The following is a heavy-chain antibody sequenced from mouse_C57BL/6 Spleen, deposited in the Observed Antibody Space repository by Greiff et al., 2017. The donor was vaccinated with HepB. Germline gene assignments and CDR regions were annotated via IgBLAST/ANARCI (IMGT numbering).Heavy chain of an antibody. CDR3: ARYYYGSSYDYAMDY. V-gene: IGHV1-55*01. Sequence: QVHVKQPGAELVKPGASVKMSCKASGYTFTSYWITWVKQRPGQGLEWIGDIYPGSGSTNYNEKFKSKATLTVDTSSSTAYMQLSSLTSEDSAVYYCARYYYGSSYDYAMDYWGQGTSVTVSS. CDR2: IYPGSGST. J-gene: IGHJ4*01. D-gene: IGHD1-1*01. CDR1: GYTFTSYW.